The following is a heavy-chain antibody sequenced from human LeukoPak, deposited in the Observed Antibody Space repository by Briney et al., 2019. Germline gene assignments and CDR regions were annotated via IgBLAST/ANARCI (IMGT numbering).Heavy chain of an antibody. D-gene: IGHD3-22*01. J-gene: IGHJ4*02. Sequence: SQTLSLTCTVSGGSISSGGYYWSWLRQHPGKVLEWRGYIYYRRSTYYNPSVKSRVTISVDTSKNQFSLKLSSVTAADTAVYYCARVREDSSGYYPYYFDYWGQGTLVTVSS. CDR3: ARVREDSSGYYPYYFDY. CDR2: IYYRRST. V-gene: IGHV4-31*03. CDR1: GGSISSGGYY.